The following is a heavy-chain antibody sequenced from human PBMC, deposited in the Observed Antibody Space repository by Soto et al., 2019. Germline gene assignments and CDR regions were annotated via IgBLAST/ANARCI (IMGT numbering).Heavy chain of an antibody. V-gene: IGHV1-46*01. Sequence: GASVKVSCKASGYKFVDYYIHWVRQAPGQGLEWMGIINPKGGDSRYAQKFQGRVTMTSNTFTSTVYMDLRRLTSDDTAVYYCARVYGSGRLNYWGQGTLGTSPQ. CDR3: ARVYGSGRLNY. D-gene: IGHD3-10*01. J-gene: IGHJ4*02. CDR2: INPKGGDS. CDR1: GYKFVDYY.